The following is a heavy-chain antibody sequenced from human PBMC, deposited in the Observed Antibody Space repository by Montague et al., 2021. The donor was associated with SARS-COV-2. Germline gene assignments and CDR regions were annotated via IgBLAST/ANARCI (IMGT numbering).Heavy chain of an antibody. V-gene: IGHV4-31*03. CDR1: GGSISSGGYD. CDR3: ARAPATIFGVVKQIDY. CDR2: IDYSGST. Sequence: TLSLTCTDSGGSISSGGYDWSWIRQHPGKGLEWIGYIDYSGSTYYXPSLKSRVTISVDTSKNQFSLKLGSVTAADTAVYYCARAPATIFGVVKQIDYWGQGTLVTVSS. D-gene: IGHD3-3*01. J-gene: IGHJ4*02.